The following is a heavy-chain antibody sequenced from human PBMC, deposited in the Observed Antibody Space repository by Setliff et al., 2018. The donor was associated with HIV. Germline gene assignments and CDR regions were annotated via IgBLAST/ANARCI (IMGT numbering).Heavy chain of an antibody. Sequence: SETLSLTCSVSGVSINTYYWNWVRQSGTGLEWIGYFHYTGGTSYNPSLTRRVTISADTSKNQFSLNLTPVTAADTAVYYCARKNYGGAFDIWGLGTMVTVSS. J-gene: IGHJ3*02. V-gene: IGHV4-59*01. D-gene: IGHD3-16*01. CDR1: GVSINTYY. CDR3: ARKNYGGAFDI. CDR2: FHYTGGT.